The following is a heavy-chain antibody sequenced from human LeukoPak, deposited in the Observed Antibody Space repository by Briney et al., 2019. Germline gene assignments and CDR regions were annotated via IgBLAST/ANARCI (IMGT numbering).Heavy chain of an antibody. CDR3: ARGKRYSSSWFYNRFDP. D-gene: IGHD6-13*01. CDR2: IGTTGDT. J-gene: IGHJ5*02. CDR1: GFTSSSYD. V-gene: IGHV3-13*01. Sequence: GGSLRLSCEVSGFTSSSYDMHWVRQTTGKGLEGVSGIGTTGDTHYPDSVKGRFTVSRENAKNSLYLQMNSLRAGDTAVYYCARGKRYSSSWFYNRFDPWGQGTLVTVSS.